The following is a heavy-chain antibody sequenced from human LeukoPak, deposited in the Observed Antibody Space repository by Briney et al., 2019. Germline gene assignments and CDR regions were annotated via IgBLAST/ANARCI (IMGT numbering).Heavy chain of an antibody. CDR2: IYYSGST. D-gene: IGHD6-13*01. CDR1: GDSISSYY. CDR3: ARLIPYPEGVMGSSWFDY. J-gene: IGHJ4*02. V-gene: IGHV4-59*01. Sequence: SETLSLTCTVSGDSISSYYWSWIRQPPGKGLEWIGYIYYSGSTNYNPSLKSRVTISVDTSKNQFSLKLSSVTAADTAVYYCARLIPYPEGVMGSSWFDYWGQGTLVTVSS.